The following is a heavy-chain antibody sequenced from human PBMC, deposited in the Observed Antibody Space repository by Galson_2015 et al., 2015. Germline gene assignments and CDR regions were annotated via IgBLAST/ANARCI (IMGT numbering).Heavy chain of an antibody. CDR1: GYTFNNYA. CDR2: IKTDNGDT. D-gene: IGHD1-14*01. CDR3: ARGDGPANHPTDY. Sequence: SVKVSCKASGYTFNNYAIHWVRQAPGQSLEWMGWIKTDNGDTRYSQKFQGRVTITTDTSASTAYMELSSLTSEDTSVFYCARGDGPANHPTDYWGQGTLVTVSS. J-gene: IGHJ4*02. V-gene: IGHV1-3*04.